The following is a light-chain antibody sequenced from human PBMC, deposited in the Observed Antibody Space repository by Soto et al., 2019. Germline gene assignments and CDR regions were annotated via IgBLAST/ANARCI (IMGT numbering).Light chain of an antibody. J-gene: IGLJ1*01. CDR1: RSNIGSNY. CDR3: CSLTTSHTYV. Sequence: QSVLTQPPSASATPGQRVSISCSGSRSNIGSNYVYWYQQLPGAAPRLLMYSNNQRPSGVPGRFSVSKSGTSASLAISGLRSEDEADYYCCSLTTSHTYVFGSGTKVTVL. V-gene: IGLV1-47*02. CDR2: SNN.